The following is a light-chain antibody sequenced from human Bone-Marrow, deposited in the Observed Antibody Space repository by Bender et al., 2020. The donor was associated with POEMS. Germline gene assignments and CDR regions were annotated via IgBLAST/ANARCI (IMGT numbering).Light chain of an antibody. CDR3: GTWDDSLSTVV. Sequence: QSVLTQPPSVSAAPGQKVTISCSGSDSNIGSSYVSWYQQFPGTAPKLLIYENNKRPSGIPDRFSGSKSGTSATLGITGLQTGDEADYYCGTWDDSLSTVVFGGGTKLTVL. J-gene: IGLJ2*01. CDR2: ENN. V-gene: IGLV1-51*02. CDR1: DSNIGSSY.